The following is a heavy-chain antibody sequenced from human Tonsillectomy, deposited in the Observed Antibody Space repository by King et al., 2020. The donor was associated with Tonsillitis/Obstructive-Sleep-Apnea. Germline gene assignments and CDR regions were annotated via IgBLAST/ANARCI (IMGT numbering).Heavy chain of an antibody. Sequence: VQLVESGGGLVQPGGSLRLSCAASGFTFSSYSMNWVRQAPGKGLEWVSYISSSSSTIYYADSVKGRFTISRDNAKNSLYLQMNSLRDEDTAVYYCARDPLVTIFGVVIINSGYCFDYWGQGTLVTVSS. J-gene: IGHJ4*02. CDR3: ARDPLVTIFGVVIINSGYCFDY. D-gene: IGHD3-3*01. CDR2: ISSSSSTI. V-gene: IGHV3-48*02. CDR1: GFTFSSYS.